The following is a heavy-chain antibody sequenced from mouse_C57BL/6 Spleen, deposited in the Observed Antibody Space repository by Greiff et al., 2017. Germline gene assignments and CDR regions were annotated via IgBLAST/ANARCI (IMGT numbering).Heavy chain of an antibody. Sequence: QVQLQQSGAELVKPGASVKLSCKASGYTFTSYWMHWVKQRPGQGLEWIGMIHPNSGSTNYNEKVKSKATLTVDKSSSTAYMQLISLTSEDSAVYYCARATLYDGYYEGVAYWGQGTLVTVSA. CDR2: IHPNSGST. V-gene: IGHV1-64*01. CDR1: GYTFTSYW. J-gene: IGHJ3*01. D-gene: IGHD2-3*01. CDR3: ARATLYDGYYEGVAY.